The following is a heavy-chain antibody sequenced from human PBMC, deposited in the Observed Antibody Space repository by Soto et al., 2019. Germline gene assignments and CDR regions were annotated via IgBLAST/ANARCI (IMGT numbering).Heavy chain of an antibody. D-gene: IGHD6-13*01. CDR1: GYTFTSYY. CDR3: ARDSPAAGTPKLAFDI. V-gene: IGHV1-46*01. Sequence: ASVKVSCKASGYTFTSYYMHWVRQAPGQGLEWMGIINPSGGSTSYAQKFQGRVTMTRDTSTSTVYMELSSPRSEDTAVYYCARDSPAAGTPKLAFDIWGQGTMVTVSS. CDR2: INPSGGST. J-gene: IGHJ3*02.